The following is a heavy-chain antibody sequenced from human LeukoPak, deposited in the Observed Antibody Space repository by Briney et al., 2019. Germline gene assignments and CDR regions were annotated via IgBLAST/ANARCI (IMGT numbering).Heavy chain of an antibody. D-gene: IGHD3-22*01. CDR2: ISYDGSNK. CDR1: GFTFSSYG. CDR3: AGLRDSSGYYPQDAFDI. J-gene: IGHJ3*02. Sequence: PGGSLRLSCAASGFTFSSYGMDWVRQAPGKGLEWVAVISYDGSNKYYADKGRFTISRDNSKNTLYLQMNSLRAEDTAVYYCAGLRDSSGYYPQDAFDIWGQGTMVTVSS. V-gene: IGHV3-30*03.